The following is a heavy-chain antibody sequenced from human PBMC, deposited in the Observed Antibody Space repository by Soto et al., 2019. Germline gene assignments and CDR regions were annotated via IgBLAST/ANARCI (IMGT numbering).Heavy chain of an antibody. CDR1: GGSITGGSISSTTYY. J-gene: IGHJ4*02. D-gene: IGHD3-10*01. V-gene: IGHV4-39*01. CDR3: ARCHGIDIDAYY. CDR2: FFIGGNT. Sequence: ASDTLSLTCTVSGGSITGGSISSTTYYWGWMRQPPGKGLEWIASFFIGGNTYYNPSLKSRVTTSVDTSKNQFSLKLSSVTAADTAVYFCARCHGIDIDAYYWGQGILVTVSS.